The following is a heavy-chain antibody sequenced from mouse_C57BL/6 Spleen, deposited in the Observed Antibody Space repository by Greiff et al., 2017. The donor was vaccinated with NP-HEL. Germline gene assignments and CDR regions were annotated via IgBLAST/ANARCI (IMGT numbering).Heavy chain of an antibody. CDR2: IYPGDGDT. CDR3: ARRPTPNAMDY. Sequence: SGPELVKPGASVKISCKASGYAFSSSWMNWVKQRPGKGLEWIGRIYPGDGDTNYNGKFKGKATLTADKSSSTAYMQLSSLTSEDSAVYFCARRPTPNAMDYWGQGTSVTVSS. D-gene: IGHD2-10*01. V-gene: IGHV1-82*01. J-gene: IGHJ4*01. CDR1: GYAFSSSW.